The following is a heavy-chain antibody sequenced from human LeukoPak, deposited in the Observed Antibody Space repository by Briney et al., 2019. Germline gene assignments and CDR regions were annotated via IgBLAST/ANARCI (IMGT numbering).Heavy chain of an antibody. CDR3: ARPSSYSSAWGSDH. J-gene: IGHJ4*02. Sequence: GGSLRLSCVTSGFTFSSYWMSWVRQAPGKGLEWVANRNEDGSQKNYVDSMKGRLTISRDNAKNSVYLQMDSLRVDDTAVYYCARPSSYSSAWGSDHSGQGTLVTVRS. D-gene: IGHD6-19*01. CDR1: GFTFSSYW. V-gene: IGHV3-7*01. CDR2: RNEDGSQK.